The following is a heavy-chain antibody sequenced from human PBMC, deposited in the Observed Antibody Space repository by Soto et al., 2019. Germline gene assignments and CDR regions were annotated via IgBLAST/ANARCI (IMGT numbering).Heavy chain of an antibody. CDR2: INHSGRV. Sequence: SETLSLTCAVYGGSFSGHSWTWIRRSPGKGLEWIGDINHSGRVNYSPSLKSRVTISLDTSKNQFSLTLSAVTAADTAMYYCSTRAYDTNGYYRFDPWGQGTLVTVSS. CDR3: STRAYDTNGYYRFDP. V-gene: IGHV4-34*01. CDR1: GGSFSGHS. J-gene: IGHJ5*01. D-gene: IGHD3-22*01.